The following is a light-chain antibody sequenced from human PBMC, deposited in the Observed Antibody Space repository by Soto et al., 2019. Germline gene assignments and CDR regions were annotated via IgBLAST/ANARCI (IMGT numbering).Light chain of an antibody. CDR2: EVS. Sequence: QSALTQPPSASGSPGQSVTISCTGSSSDVGGYNYVSWYQQHPGKAPKLMIYEVSKRPSGVPYRLSGSKSGNTASLTVSGHQAEDEADYYCSSYGGSNTVVFGGGTKLTV. CDR1: SSDVGGYNY. V-gene: IGLV2-8*01. CDR3: SSYGGSNTVV. J-gene: IGLJ2*01.